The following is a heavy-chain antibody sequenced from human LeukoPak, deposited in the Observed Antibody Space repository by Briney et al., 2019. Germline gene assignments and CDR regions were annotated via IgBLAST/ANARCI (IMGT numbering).Heavy chain of an antibody. V-gene: IGHV3-49*04. J-gene: IGHJ4*02. CDR2: IRSKAYGGTT. Sequence: GGSLRLSCTASGFTFGDYAMSWVRQAPGKGLEWVGFIRSKAYGGTTEYAASVKGRFTISRDDPKSIAYLQMNSLKTEDTAVYYCTRGRIVGNPLDYWGQGTLVTVSS. CDR1: GFTFGDYA. D-gene: IGHD1-26*01. CDR3: TRGRIVGNPLDY.